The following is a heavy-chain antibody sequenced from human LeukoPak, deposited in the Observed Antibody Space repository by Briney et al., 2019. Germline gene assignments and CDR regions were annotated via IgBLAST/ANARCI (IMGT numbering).Heavy chain of an antibody. CDR2: IIPIFGTA. Sequence: GASVKVSCKASGGTFSSYAISWVRQAPGQGLEWMGGIIPIFGTANYAQKFQGRVTITADESTSTAYMELSILRSEDTAVYYCARDGGDAFDIWGQGTMVTVSS. CDR1: GGTFSSYA. V-gene: IGHV1-69*13. D-gene: IGHD3-3*01. CDR3: ARDGGDAFDI. J-gene: IGHJ3*02.